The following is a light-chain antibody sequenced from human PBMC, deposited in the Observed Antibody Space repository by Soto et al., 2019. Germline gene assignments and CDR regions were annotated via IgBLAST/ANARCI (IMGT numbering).Light chain of an antibody. CDR2: GAS. Sequence: ETVLTQSPGTLSLSPGERATLSCRASQSVRSSYLAWYQQKPGQTPRLLIYGASSRATGIPDRFSGSGSGTDFTLTISRLEPEDFAVYFCQQYSSPPATFGQGNKVDIK. J-gene: IGKJ1*01. V-gene: IGKV3-20*01. CDR3: QQYSSPPAT. CDR1: QSVRSSY.